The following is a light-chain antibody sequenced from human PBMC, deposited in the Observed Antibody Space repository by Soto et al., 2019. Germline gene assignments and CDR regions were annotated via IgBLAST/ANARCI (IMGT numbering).Light chain of an antibody. J-gene: IGKJ1*01. CDR2: DAS. Sequence: DIQMTQSPSSLSASVGDRVTITCQASQDISNYLNWYQQKPGKAPKLLIYDASNFETGVPSRFSGSGSGTDFTFTISSLQPEDIATYYFQQYDNLPWTFGQGTKVEIK. CDR1: QDISNY. CDR3: QQYDNLPWT. V-gene: IGKV1-33*01.